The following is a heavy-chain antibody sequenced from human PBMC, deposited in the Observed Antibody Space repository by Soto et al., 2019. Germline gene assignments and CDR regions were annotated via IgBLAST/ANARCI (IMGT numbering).Heavy chain of an antibody. J-gene: IGHJ6*02. Sequence: QVQLVQSGAEVKKPGASVKVSCKASGYTFTSYYMHWVRQAPGQGLEWMGIINPSGGSTSYAQKFQGRVTMTRDTSTSTVYMELSSLRSEDTAVYYCARDTAAGGSGSYYIRNYGMDVWGQGTTVTVSS. CDR3: ARDTAAGGSGSYYIRNYGMDV. CDR2: INPSGGST. D-gene: IGHD3-10*01. V-gene: IGHV1-46*01. CDR1: GYTFTSYY.